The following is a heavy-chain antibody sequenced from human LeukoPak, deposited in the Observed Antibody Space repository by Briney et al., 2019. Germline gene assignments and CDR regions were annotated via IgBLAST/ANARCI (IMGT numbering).Heavy chain of an antibody. Sequence: ASVKVSCKASGYTFNTYGITWVRQAPGQGLEWMGWISPYNGNTNYAQKFQGRVTLTTDTSTSTAYMELRSLRSDDTAVYYCARDGYSSSFFDYWGQGTLVTVSS. J-gene: IGHJ4*02. CDR3: ARDGYSSSFFDY. D-gene: IGHD6-13*01. V-gene: IGHV1-18*01. CDR1: GYTFNTYG. CDR2: ISPYNGNT.